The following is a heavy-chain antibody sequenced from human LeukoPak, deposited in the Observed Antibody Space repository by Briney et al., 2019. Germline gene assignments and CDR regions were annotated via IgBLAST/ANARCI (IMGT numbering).Heavy chain of an antibody. CDR1: GFTFSNAW. D-gene: IGHD3-22*01. J-gene: IGHJ3*02. V-gene: IGHV3-48*01. CDR2: ISSRSSTI. CDR3: ARGLHYYDSSGYYYPDAFDI. Sequence: PGGSLRLSCAASGFTFSNAWMSWVRQAPGKGLEWVSFISSRSSTIYYADSVKGRFTISRDNAKNSLYLQVNSLRAEDTAVYYCARGLHYYDSSGYYYPDAFDIWGQGTMVSVSS.